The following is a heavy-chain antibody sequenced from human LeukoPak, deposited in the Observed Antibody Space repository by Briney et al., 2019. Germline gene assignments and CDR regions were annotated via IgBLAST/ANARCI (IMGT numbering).Heavy chain of an antibody. CDR3: ASDYAEGVWRGFDAFDI. J-gene: IGHJ3*02. V-gene: IGHV3-23*01. CDR2: SCASGDVT. D-gene: IGHD4-17*01. Sequence: PVQPLDSPLASCASGDVTFYADSVKGRFTLSRDKSKNSLYLQMNSLRAEDTAVYYCASDYAEGVWRGFDAFDIWGQGTMVTVSS.